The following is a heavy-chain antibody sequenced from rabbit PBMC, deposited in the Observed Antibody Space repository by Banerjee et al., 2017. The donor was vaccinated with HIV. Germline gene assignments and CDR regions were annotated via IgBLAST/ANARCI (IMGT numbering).Heavy chain of an antibody. D-gene: IGHD4-2*01. Sequence: QEQLKESGGGLVQPGGSLTLSCKASGFDLSSYYDMCWVRQAPGKGLEWIACIYVGSSGSTYYASWAKGRFTISKTSSTTVTLQMTSLTAADTATYFCARHAGSYSYNLWGQGTLVTVS. CDR2: IYVGSSGST. V-gene: IGHV1S45*01. J-gene: IGHJ4*01. CDR1: GFDLSSYYD. CDR3: ARHAGSYSYNL.